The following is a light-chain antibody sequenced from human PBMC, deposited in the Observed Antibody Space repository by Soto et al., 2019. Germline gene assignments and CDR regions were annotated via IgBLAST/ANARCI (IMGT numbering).Light chain of an antibody. J-gene: IGLJ2*01. CDR3: SSYTSSSTVV. CDR1: SSDVGGYNY. Sequence: ALTQPASVSGSPGQSITISCTGTSSDVGGYNYVSWYQQHPGKAPKLMIYDVSNRPSGVSNRFSGSKSGNTASLTISGLQAEDEADYYCSSYTSSSTVVFGGGTQLTVL. CDR2: DVS. V-gene: IGLV2-14*01.